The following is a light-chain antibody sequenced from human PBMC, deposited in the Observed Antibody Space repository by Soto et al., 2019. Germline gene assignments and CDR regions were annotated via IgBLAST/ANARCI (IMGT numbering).Light chain of an antibody. CDR1: DNVNHN. Sequence: EVLMTQSTATLSVSPGERATLSCRASDNVNHNLAWYQQIPGQAPRLLIYGASARATGIPARFSGSGSRTEFTLTIGSLQSEDFALYYCQQYNDWPLTFGGGTNVDIK. CDR2: GAS. CDR3: QQYNDWPLT. J-gene: IGKJ4*01. V-gene: IGKV3-15*01.